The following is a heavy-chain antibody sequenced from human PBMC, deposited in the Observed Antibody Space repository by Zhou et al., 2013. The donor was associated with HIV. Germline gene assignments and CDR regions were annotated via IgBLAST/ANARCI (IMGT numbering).Heavy chain of an antibody. CDR3: SGFRAKSYGMDV. CDR1: GYIFNAYY. CDR2: IIPSSGET. V-gene: IGHV1-2*02. J-gene: IGHJ6*02. D-gene: IGHD5-12*01. Sequence: QVKVVQSGAEVRKPGASVKVACKTSGYIFNAYYIHWVRQAPGQGLEWMGWIIPSSGETDYAQRFQGRVTLTSDTSITTVFMELTTLRSDDTAIYYCSGFRAKSYGMDVWGPGNAGHRL.